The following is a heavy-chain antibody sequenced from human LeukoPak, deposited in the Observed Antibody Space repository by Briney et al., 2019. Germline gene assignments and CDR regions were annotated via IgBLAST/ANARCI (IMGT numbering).Heavy chain of an antibody. Sequence: SETLSLTCAVYGGSFSGYYWSWIRQPPGKGLEWIGEINHSGSTNYNPSLKSRVTISVDTSKNQFSLKLSSVTAADTAVYYCASRRDHNDSSGYFYFDYWGQGTLVTVSS. J-gene: IGHJ4*02. D-gene: IGHD3-22*01. CDR3: ASRRDHNDSSGYFYFDY. CDR1: GGSFSGYY. CDR2: INHSGST. V-gene: IGHV4-34*01.